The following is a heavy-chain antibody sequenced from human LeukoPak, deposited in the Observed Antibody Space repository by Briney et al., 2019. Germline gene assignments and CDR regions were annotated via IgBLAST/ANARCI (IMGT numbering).Heavy chain of an antibody. CDR1: GFTFSSYA. J-gene: IGHJ5*02. CDR3: ARECSSTSCYSNWFDP. D-gene: IGHD2-2*01. Sequence: GGSLRLSCAASGFTFSSYAMSWVRQAPGKGLEWVSAISGSGGSTYYADSVKGRFTISRDNAKNSLYLQMNSLRAEDAAVYYCARECSSTSCYSNWFDPWGQGTLVTVS. V-gene: IGHV3-23*01. CDR2: ISGSGGST.